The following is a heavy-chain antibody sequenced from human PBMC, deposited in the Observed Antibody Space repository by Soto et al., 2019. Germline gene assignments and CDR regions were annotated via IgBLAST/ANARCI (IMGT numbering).Heavy chain of an antibody. CDR3: ASRDPGTSVDY. V-gene: IGHV4-4*02. D-gene: IGHD1-7*01. J-gene: IGHJ4*02. CDR2: IYRTGST. CDR1: GGSFTSNNW. Sequence: SETLSLTCAVSGGSFTSNNWWTWVRQPPGQGLEWIGEIYRTGSTNYNPSLKSRATISLDKSENQFSLKVTSLTAADTAVYYCASRDPGTSVDYWGQGTLVTISS.